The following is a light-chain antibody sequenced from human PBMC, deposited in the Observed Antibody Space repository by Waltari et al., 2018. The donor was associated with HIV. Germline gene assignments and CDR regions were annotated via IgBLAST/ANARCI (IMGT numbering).Light chain of an antibody. V-gene: IGLV1-51*01. Sequence: PGQKVTISCSGSSSNIVNNYVSWYQQLPGTAPKLLIYDNNKRPSGIPDRFSASKSDTSATLGITGLQTGDEADYYCGTWDSSLSAGVFGGGTKLTVL. CDR3: GTWDSSLSAGV. J-gene: IGLJ3*02. CDR1: SSNIVNNY. CDR2: DNN.